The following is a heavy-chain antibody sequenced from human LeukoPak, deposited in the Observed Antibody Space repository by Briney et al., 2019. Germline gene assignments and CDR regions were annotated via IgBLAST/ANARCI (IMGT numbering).Heavy chain of an antibody. Sequence: ASVKVSCKASGYTFTSYGISWVRQAHGQGLEWMGWISAYNGNTNYAQKIQGRATMTTDTSTSTAYMELRSLRSDDTAVYYCAREGYYDILTGYLSIEDYWGQGTLVTVSS. CDR1: GYTFTSYG. V-gene: IGHV1-18*01. CDR2: ISAYNGNT. CDR3: AREGYYDILTGYLSIEDY. J-gene: IGHJ4*02. D-gene: IGHD3-9*01.